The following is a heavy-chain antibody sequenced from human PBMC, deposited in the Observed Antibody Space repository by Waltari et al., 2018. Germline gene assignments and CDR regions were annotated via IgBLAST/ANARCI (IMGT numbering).Heavy chain of an antibody. D-gene: IGHD1-26*01. CDR3: GSITPCGSYFRY. J-gene: IGHJ4*02. Sequence: QLQLQESGPGLVKPSESLSLTCTVSGGSISSSSYYWGWIRQPPGKGLEWIGSIYYSGGPHYIPSINSRVTISVDTSKNQFSLKLSSVTAADTAVYYCGSITPCGSYFRYWGQGTLVTVSS. CDR1: GGSISSSSYY. CDR2: IYYSGGP. V-gene: IGHV4-39*01.